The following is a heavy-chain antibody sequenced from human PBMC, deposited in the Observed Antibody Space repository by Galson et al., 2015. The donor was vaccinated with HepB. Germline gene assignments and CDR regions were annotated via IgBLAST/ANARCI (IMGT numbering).Heavy chain of an antibody. Sequence: SVKVSCKASGYTFTSYYMHWVRQAPGQGLEWMGIINPSGGSTSYAQKLQGRVTMTRDTSTSTVYMELSSLRSEDTAVYYCARGGFGYYYDSSCYYDDFDPWGQGTLVTVSS. D-gene: IGHD3-22*01. CDR2: INPSGGST. J-gene: IGHJ5*02. CDR3: ARGGFGYYYDSSCYYDDFDP. V-gene: IGHV1-46*04. CDR1: GYTFTSYY.